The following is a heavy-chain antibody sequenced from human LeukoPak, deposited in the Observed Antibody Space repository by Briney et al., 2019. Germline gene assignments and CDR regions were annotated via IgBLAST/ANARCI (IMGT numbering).Heavy chain of an antibody. D-gene: IGHD6-19*01. CDR1: GGTFSSYA. CDR3: ARPHAYSSGWYYFDY. J-gene: IGHJ4*02. Sequence: ASVKVSCKASGGTFSSYAISWVRQAPGQGLEWMGGIIPIFGTANYAQKFQGRVTITADESTSTAYMELSSLRSEDTAVYYCARPHAYSSGWYYFDYWGQGTRVTVSS. V-gene: IGHV1-69*13. CDR2: IIPIFGTA.